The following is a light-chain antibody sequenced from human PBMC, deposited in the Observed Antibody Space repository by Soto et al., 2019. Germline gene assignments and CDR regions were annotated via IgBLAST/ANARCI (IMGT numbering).Light chain of an antibody. CDR2: GAS. Sequence: DFQMTQSPSSLSASVGDRATITCRASQGVSTYLAWYQQKPGKVPRLLIYGASTLQSGVPSRFNGSGSGTEFTLTISILQPEDAATYYCQKYRRAPPLRTFGPGTKVDIK. CDR3: QKYRRAPPLRT. J-gene: IGKJ3*01. V-gene: IGKV1-27*01. CDR1: QGVSTY.